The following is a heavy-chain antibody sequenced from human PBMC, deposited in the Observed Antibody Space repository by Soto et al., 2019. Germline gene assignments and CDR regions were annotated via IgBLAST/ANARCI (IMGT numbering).Heavy chain of an antibody. D-gene: IGHD6-13*01. CDR1: GGSISSGGYY. CDR3: ARDFGYSSSGYGWFDP. V-gene: IGHV4-31*03. J-gene: IGHJ5*02. CDR2: IYNNENT. Sequence: PSETLSLTCTVSGGSISSGGYYWSWIRQHPGKGLEWIGYIYNNENTRYNPSLRSRVAMSVDTSKNQFSLKVSSVTAADTAVYYCARDFGYSSSGYGWFDPWGQGTLVTVS.